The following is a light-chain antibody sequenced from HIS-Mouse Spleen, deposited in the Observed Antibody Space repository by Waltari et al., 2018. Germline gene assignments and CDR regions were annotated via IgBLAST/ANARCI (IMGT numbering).Light chain of an antibody. CDR2: EES. J-gene: IGLJ2*01. Sequence: SYELTQPPSVSVSPGQTARITCSGDALPKKYAYWYQQKSGQAPLLVIYEESKRPSGIPERFCGSSSGTMATLTISGAQVEDEADYYCYSTDSSGNHRVFGGGTKLTVL. CDR3: YSTDSSGNHRV. V-gene: IGLV3-10*01. CDR1: ALPKKY.